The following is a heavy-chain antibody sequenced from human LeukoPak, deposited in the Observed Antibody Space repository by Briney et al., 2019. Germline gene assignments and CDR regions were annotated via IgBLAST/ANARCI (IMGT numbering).Heavy chain of an antibody. J-gene: IGHJ1*01. V-gene: IGHV5-51*01. D-gene: IGHD3-16*02. Sequence: AGESLKISCKGSGYTFTNYWIGWVRQMPGKGLEWMGSIYPGDSDTRYSPSFQGQVTISADKSINTAYLHWSSLTASDTAMYYCARQGDWGSHPDYWGQGTLVTVSS. CDR3: ARQGDWGSHPDY. CDR1: GYTFTNYW. CDR2: IYPGDSDT.